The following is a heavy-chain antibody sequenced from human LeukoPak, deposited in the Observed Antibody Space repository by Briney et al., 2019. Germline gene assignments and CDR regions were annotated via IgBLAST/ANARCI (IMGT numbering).Heavy chain of an antibody. J-gene: IGHJ5*02. D-gene: IGHD3-10*01. V-gene: IGHV4-59*08. CDR2: IYYSGST. Sequence: SETLSLTCTVSGGSISSYYWSWIRQPPGKGLEWIGYIYYSGSTNYNPSLKSRVTISVDTSKNQFSLKLSSVTAADTAVYYCARRPGAWFDPWGQGTLVTVSS. CDR1: GGSISSYY. CDR3: ARRPGAWFDP.